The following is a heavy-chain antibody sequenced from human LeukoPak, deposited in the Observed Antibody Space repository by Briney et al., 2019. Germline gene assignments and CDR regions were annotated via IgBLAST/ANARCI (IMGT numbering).Heavy chain of an antibody. CDR3: ARDQLGGALNNWLDP. D-gene: IGHD5-24*01. CDR1: GFTFSIYA. Sequence: GGSLRLSCAASGFTFSIYAMSWVRQAPGKGLEWVSAIGGSGGSTYYADSVKGRFSISRDNSKDTLYLQMNSLRPEDTAVYYCARDQLGGALNNWLDPWGQGALVTVSS. V-gene: IGHV3-23*01. J-gene: IGHJ5*02. CDR2: IGGSGGST.